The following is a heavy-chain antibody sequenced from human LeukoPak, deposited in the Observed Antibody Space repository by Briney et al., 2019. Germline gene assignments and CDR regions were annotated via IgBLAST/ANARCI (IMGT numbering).Heavy chain of an antibody. D-gene: IGHD1-26*01. Sequence: ASVKVPCKASGYTFTSYDINWVRQATGQGLEWMGWMNLNSGNTGYAQKFQGRVTMTRDTSISTAYMELSTLTSDDTAVYYCARVTGSIDYWGQGTLVTVSS. CDR1: GYTFTSYD. CDR3: ARVTGSIDY. CDR2: MNLNSGNT. J-gene: IGHJ4*02. V-gene: IGHV1-8*01.